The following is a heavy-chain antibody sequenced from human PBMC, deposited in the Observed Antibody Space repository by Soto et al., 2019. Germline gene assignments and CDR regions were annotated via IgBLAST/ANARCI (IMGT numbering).Heavy chain of an antibody. CDR1: GFTFSIHW. CDR3: ARGVPNCSSSSCYFDF. V-gene: IGHV3-74*01. D-gene: IGHD2-2*01. CDR2: ISGDGRTT. Sequence: GGSLRLSCAASGFTFSIHWMKWVRQGPGKGLVWVSRISGDGRTTSHADSVKGRFTISRDNAKNTLYLQMNSLRVEDTAVYYCARGVPNCSSSSCYFDFWGQGILVTVSS. J-gene: IGHJ4*02.